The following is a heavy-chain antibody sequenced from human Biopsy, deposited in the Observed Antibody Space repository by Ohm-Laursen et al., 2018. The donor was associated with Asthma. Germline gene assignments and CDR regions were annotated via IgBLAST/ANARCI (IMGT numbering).Heavy chain of an antibody. Sequence: SLRLSCTASGFTFNSYGMHWVRQAPGKGLEWVGVISKDASTQDYADSVKGRFTMARDNSKNTLDLRMNSLREEDTAVYYCVRDGTDDAFDIWGQGTVVSVSS. CDR1: GFTFNSYG. V-gene: IGHV3-30*03. J-gene: IGHJ3*02. CDR3: VRDGTDDAFDI. D-gene: IGHD1-1*01. CDR2: ISKDASTQ.